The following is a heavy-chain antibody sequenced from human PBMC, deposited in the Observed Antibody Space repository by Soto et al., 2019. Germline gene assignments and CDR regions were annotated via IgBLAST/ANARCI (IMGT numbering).Heavy chain of an antibody. CDR2: INPSGGST. V-gene: IGHV1-46*01. D-gene: IGHD1-26*01. CDR1: GYTFTSYY. Sequence: ASVKVSCKASGYTFTSYYMHWVRQAPGQGLEWMGIINPSGGSTSYAQKFQGRVTISVETSKNQFSLKVSSVTAADTAVYYCARGDGWDLRYYFDYWGQGTLVTVSS. J-gene: IGHJ4*02. CDR3: ARGDGWDLRYYFDY.